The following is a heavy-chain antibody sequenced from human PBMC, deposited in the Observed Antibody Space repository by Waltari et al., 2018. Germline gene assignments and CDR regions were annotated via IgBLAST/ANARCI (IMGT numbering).Heavy chain of an antibody. Sequence: EVQLVEPGGGLVQPGGSLRLSCAASGFTFGSYSMNWFRQAPGRGLGGVSYISSSSSTIYYADSVKGRFTISRDNAKNSLYLQMNSLRAEDTAVYYCARDNEEPSGYSSSWYYFDYWGQGTLVTVSS. CDR2: ISSSSSTI. CDR1: GFTFGSYS. J-gene: IGHJ4*02. D-gene: IGHD6-13*01. CDR3: ARDNEEPSGYSSSWYYFDY. V-gene: IGHV3-48*04.